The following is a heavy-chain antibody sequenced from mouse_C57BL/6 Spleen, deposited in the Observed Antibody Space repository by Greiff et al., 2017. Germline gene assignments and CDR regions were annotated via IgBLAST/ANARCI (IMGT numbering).Heavy chain of an antibody. CDR2: IYPGGGYT. Sequence: QVQLKQSGAELVRPGTSVKMSCKASGYTFTNYWIGWAKQRPGHGLEWIGDIYPGGGYTNYTEKFKGKATLTADTSSSTAYMQFSSLTSEDSAIYYCAGYYGSSYGCAMDYWGQGTSVTVSS. J-gene: IGHJ4*01. CDR3: AGYYGSSYGCAMDY. D-gene: IGHD1-1*01. V-gene: IGHV1-63*01. CDR1: GYTFTNYW.